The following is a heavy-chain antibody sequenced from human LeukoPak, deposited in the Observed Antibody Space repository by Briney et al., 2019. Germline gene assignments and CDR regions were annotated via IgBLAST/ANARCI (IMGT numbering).Heavy chain of an antibody. CDR2: IYPGDSDT. Sequence: GESLKISCKGSGYSFTSYWIAWVRQMPGKGLEWMGIIYPGDSDTRYSPSLQGQVTISADKSISTAYLQWSSLQASDTAIYYCARLLGYSSSSESWFDPWGQGTLVTVSS. V-gene: IGHV5-51*01. CDR3: ARLLGYSSSSESWFDP. J-gene: IGHJ5*02. D-gene: IGHD6-6*01. CDR1: GYSFTSYW.